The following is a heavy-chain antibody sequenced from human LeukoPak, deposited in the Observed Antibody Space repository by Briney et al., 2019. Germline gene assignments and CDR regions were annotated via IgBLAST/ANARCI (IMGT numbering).Heavy chain of an antibody. D-gene: IGHD1-26*01. J-gene: IGHJ6*03. CDR3: ARGGVGATIFYYYYMDV. CDR2: INPNSGGT. V-gene: IGHV1-2*02. Sequence: AASVKVSCKASGYTFTGYYMHWVRQAPGQGLEWMGWINPNSGGTNYAQKFQGRVTMTRDTSISTAYMELSRLRSDDTAVYYCARGGVGATIFYYYYMDVWGKGTTVTVSS. CDR1: GYTFTGYY.